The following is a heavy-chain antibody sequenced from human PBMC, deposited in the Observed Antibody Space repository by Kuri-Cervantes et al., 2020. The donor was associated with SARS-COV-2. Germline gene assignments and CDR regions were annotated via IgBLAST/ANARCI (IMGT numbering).Heavy chain of an antibody. CDR1: GGSFSGYY. D-gene: IGHD5-18*01. J-gene: IGHJ3*02. V-gene: IGHV4-34*01. Sequence: GSLRLSCAVYGGSFSGYYWSWIRQPPGKGLEWIGEINHSGSTNYNPSLKSRVTISVDTSKNQFSLKLSSVTAADTAVYYCARIGRYGPQWSSNHDAFDIWGQGTMVTVSS. CDR2: INHSGST. CDR3: ARIGRYGPQWSSNHDAFDI.